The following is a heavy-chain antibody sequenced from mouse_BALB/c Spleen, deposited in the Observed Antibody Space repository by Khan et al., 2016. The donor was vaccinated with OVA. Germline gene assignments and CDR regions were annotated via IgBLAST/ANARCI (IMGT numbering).Heavy chain of an antibody. CDR1: GYTFTDYY. J-gene: IGHJ2*01. D-gene: IGHD2-12*01. Sequence: QVQLQQSGPELVKPGTSVKISYRTSGYTFTDYYINWVKQKPGQGLEWIGWIYPGSGNTKYNEKFKDMATLTIDTSSSTAYMHLSSLTSEDTAVXFSERGGDDDNSLFDYWGQGTTLTVSS. V-gene: IGHV1-84*02. CDR3: ERGGDDDNSLFDY. CDR2: IYPGSGNT.